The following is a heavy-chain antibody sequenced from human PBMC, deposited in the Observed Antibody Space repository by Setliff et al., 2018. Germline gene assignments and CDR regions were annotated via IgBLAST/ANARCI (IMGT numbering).Heavy chain of an antibody. CDR3: ARLGGLLVATMPFDY. V-gene: IGHV4-38-2*01. CDR2: IFQSGIT. J-gene: IGHJ4*02. Sequence: PSETLSLTCAVSGFSITNGYYWGWIRQSPGRGLERIANIFQSGITFYNPSLKSRVTMSLDTSTNQFSLKLRSVTAADTAVYYCARLGGLLVATMPFDYWGQGIPVTVSS. D-gene: IGHD5-12*01. CDR1: GFSITNGYY.